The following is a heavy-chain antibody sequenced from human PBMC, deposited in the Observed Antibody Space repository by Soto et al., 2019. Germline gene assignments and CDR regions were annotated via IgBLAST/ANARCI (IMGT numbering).Heavy chain of an antibody. J-gene: IGHJ4*02. Sequence: ASVKVSCKASGYTFTSYGISWVRQAPGQGLEWMGWISAYNGNTNYAQKLQGRVTMTTDTSTSTAYMELRSLRSDDTAVYYCARELRFLEWRLIHYFDYWGQGTLVTVSS. D-gene: IGHD3-3*01. CDR3: ARELRFLEWRLIHYFDY. CDR2: ISAYNGNT. CDR1: GYTFTSYG. V-gene: IGHV1-18*01.